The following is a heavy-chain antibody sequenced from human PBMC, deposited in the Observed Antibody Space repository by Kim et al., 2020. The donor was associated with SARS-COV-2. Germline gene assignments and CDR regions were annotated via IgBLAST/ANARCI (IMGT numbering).Heavy chain of an antibody. Sequence: SETLSLTCTVSGGSISSSSYYWGWIRQPPGKGLEWIGSIYYSGSTYYNPSLKSRVTISVDTSKNQFSLKLSSVTAADTAVYYCARMSWNYEGGNWFDPWGQGTLVTVSS. D-gene: IGHD1-7*01. CDR3: ARMSWNYEGGNWFDP. V-gene: IGHV4-39*07. CDR2: IYYSGST. CDR1: GGSISSSSYY. J-gene: IGHJ5*02.